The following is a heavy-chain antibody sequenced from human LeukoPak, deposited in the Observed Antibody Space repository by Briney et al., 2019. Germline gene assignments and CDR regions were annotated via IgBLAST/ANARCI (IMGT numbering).Heavy chain of an antibody. V-gene: IGHV1-69*04. CDR1: GGTFSSYA. CDR3: ARGRDCSSTSCVFDY. Sequence: GASVKVSCKASGGTFSSYAISWVRQAPGQGLEWMGRIIPILGIANYAQKFQGRVTITADKSTSTAYMELSSLRSEDTAVYYCARGRDCSSTSCVFDYWGQGTLVTVSS. J-gene: IGHJ4*02. D-gene: IGHD2-2*01. CDR2: IIPILGIA.